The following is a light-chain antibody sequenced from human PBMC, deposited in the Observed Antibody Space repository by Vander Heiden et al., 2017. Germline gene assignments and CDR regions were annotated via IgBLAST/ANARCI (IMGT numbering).Light chain of an antibody. CDR2: WGS. V-gene: IGKV2-28*01. Sequence: DIVMTQSPLSLPVTPGAPASISCRSSQSLLHSNGYNYLDWYLQKPGQSPQLLIYWGSNRASGVPDRFSGSGSGTEFTLKISRVEAEDFGVYYCMQARQTLYTFGQGTKLEIK. CDR3: MQARQTLYT. CDR1: QSLLHSNGYNY. J-gene: IGKJ2*01.